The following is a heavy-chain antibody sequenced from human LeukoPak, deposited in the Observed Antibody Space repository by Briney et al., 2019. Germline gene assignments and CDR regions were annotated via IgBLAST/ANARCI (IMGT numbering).Heavy chain of an antibody. V-gene: IGHV3-21*01. J-gene: IGHJ4*02. Sequence: PGGSLRLSCAASGFTFSSYSMNWVRQAPGKGLEWVSSISSSSSYIYYADSVKGRFTISRDNAKNSLCLQMNSLRAEDTAVYYCARDRAPGYSYPLGYWGQGTLVTVSS. CDR1: GFTFSSYS. D-gene: IGHD3-22*01. CDR2: ISSSSSYI. CDR3: ARDRAPGYSYPLGY.